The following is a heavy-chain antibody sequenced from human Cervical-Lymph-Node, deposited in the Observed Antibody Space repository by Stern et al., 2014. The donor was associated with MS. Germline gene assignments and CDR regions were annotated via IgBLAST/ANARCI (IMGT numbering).Heavy chain of an antibody. Sequence: QVTLRESGPALVKPPQTLTLTCTVSGLSLSTSGMCVSWIRQPPGKALEWLALIDWDDDKYYSTSLKTRLTISKDTSKNQVVLTMTNMDPVDTATYYCAFRLPRGGGEYSSGWHNYYYGLDVWGQGTTVTVSS. CDR2: IDWDDDK. V-gene: IGHV2-70*01. CDR3: AFRLPRGGGEYSSGWHNYYYGLDV. D-gene: IGHD6-19*01. CDR1: GLSLSTSGMC. J-gene: IGHJ6*02.